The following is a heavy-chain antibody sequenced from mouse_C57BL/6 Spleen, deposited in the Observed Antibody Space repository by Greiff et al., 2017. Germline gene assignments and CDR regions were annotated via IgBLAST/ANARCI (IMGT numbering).Heavy chain of an antibody. D-gene: IGHD4-1*01. CDR2: INPNNGGT. V-gene: IGHV1-26*01. J-gene: IGHJ3*01. Sequence: VQLQQSGPELVKPGASVKISCKASGYTFTDYYMNWVKQSHGKSLEWIGDINPNNGGTSYNQKFKGKATLTVDKSSSTAYMELRSLTSEDSAVYYCARPWAFAYWGQGTLVTVSA. CDR3: ARPWAFAY. CDR1: GYTFTDYY.